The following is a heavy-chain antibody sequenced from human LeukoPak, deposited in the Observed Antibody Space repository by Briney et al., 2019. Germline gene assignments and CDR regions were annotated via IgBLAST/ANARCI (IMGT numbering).Heavy chain of an antibody. CDR3: ARDRAVHSYGPADY. CDR2: ISSSSSYT. J-gene: IGHJ4*02. CDR1: GFTFSDYY. D-gene: IGHD5-18*01. Sequence: PGGSLRLSCAASGFTFSDYYMSWIRQAPGKGLEWVSYISSSSSYTNYADSVKGRFTISRDNAKNTLYLQMNSLRAEDTAVYYCARDRAVHSYGPADYWGQGTLVTVSS. V-gene: IGHV3-11*06.